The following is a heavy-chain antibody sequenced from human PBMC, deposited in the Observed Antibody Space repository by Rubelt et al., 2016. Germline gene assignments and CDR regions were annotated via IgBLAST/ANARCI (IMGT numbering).Heavy chain of an antibody. CDR1: GYTFTSYG. V-gene: IGHV1-18*01. J-gene: IGHJ6*02. CDR3: ARALVQVERRGLWRELGDSFYYGMDV. CDR2: ISAYNGNT. D-gene: IGHD1-1*01. Sequence: SGAEVKKPGASVKVSCKASGYTFTSYGISRVRQAPGQGLEWMGWISAYNGNTNYAQKFQGRVTMTTETSTSTAYMELRSLRSDDTAVYYCARALVQVERRGLWRELGDSFYYGMDVWGQGTTVTVSS.